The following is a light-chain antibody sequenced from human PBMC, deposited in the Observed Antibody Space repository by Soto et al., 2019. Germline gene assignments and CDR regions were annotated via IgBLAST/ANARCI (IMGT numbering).Light chain of an antibody. Sequence: EMVLTQSPGTLSLSPGERATLSCRASQSVSSSYLAWYQQKPGQAPRLLIYGASSRATGIPDRFSGSGSGTDFTLTISRLEPEDFAVYYCQQYGSSPPTFGQGTKLEIQ. J-gene: IGKJ1*01. V-gene: IGKV3-20*01. CDR2: GAS. CDR3: QQYGSSPPT. CDR1: QSVSSSY.